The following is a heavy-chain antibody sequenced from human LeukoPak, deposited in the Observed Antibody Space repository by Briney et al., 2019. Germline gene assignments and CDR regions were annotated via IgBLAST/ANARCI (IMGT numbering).Heavy chain of an antibody. D-gene: IGHD5-12*01. V-gene: IGHV4-61*08. J-gene: IGHJ4*02. CDR2: IYYSGST. Sequence: SQTLSLTCTVSGGSISSGGYYWSWIRQPPGKGLEWIGYIYYSGSTNYNPSLKSRVTISVDTSKNQFSLKLSSVTAADTAVYYCARGYSGYQEGLWGQGTLVTVSS. CDR1: GGSISSGGYY. CDR3: ARGYSGYQEGL.